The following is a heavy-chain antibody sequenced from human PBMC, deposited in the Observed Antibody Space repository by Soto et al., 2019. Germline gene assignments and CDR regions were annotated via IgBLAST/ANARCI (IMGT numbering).Heavy chain of an antibody. V-gene: IGHV3-7*03. Sequence: GGSLRPSCAASGFTFSSYGMHWVRQAPGKGLEWVANIKQDGSEKYYVDSVKGRFTISRDNAKNSLYLQMNSLRAEDTAVYYCARVMAYPYYYYGMDVWGQGTTVTVSS. CDR2: IKQDGSEK. CDR1: GFTFSSYG. J-gene: IGHJ6*02. CDR3: ARVMAYPYYYYGMDV.